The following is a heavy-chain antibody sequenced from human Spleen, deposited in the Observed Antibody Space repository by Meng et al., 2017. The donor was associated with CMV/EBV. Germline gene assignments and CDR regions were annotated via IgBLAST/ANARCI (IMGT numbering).Heavy chain of an antibody. J-gene: IGHJ4*02. CDR3: AREPSGSYDY. Sequence: ASVKVSCKASGYTFTGYYMHWVRQAPGQGLEWMGWINPNSGGTEYGQKFQGRVTMTRDTPSSTAYMELSRLTSDDTAVYYCAREPSGSYDYWGQGTLVTVSS. CDR2: INPNSGGT. V-gene: IGHV1-2*02. D-gene: IGHD1-26*01. CDR1: GYTFTGYY.